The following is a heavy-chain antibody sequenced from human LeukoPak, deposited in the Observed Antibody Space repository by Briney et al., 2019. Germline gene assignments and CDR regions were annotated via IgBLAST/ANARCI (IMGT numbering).Heavy chain of an antibody. CDR3: AKGKSYVLLPLWYFDY. CDR1: GFTFSSYG. V-gene: IGHV3-30*18. CDR2: ISYDGSNK. D-gene: IGHD3-10*01. J-gene: IGHJ4*02. Sequence: GGSLRLSCAASGFTFSSYGMHWVRQAPGKGLEWVAVISYDGSNKYYADSVKGRFTISRDNSKNTLYLQMNSLRAEDTAVYYCAKGKSYVLLPLWYFDYWGQGTLVTVSS.